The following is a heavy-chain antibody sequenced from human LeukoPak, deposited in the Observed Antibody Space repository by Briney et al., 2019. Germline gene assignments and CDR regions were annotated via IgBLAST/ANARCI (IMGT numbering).Heavy chain of an antibody. CDR1: GFTFSIAW. J-gene: IGHJ4*02. CDR2: ISTTSSTI. D-gene: IGHD4-23*01. V-gene: IGHV3-48*04. CDR3: ARDANGGNSGGMNY. Sequence: PGGSLRLPCAASGFTFSIAWMNWVRQAPGKGLEWVSYISTTSSTIYYADSVKGRFTISRDNAKNSLYLQMHSLRVEDTAVYYCARDANGGNSGGMNYWGQGTLVTVSS.